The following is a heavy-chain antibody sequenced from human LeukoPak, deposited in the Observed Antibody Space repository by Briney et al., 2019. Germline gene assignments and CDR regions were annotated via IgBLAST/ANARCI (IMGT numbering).Heavy chain of an antibody. CDR2: MNPNSGNT. D-gene: IGHD3-3*01. J-gene: IGHJ5*02. V-gene: IGHV1-8*03. Sequence: ASVKASCKASGYTFTSYDINWVRQATGQGLEWMGWMNPNSGNTGYAQKFQGRVTITRNTSISTAYMELSSLRSEDTAVYYCARGQQITIFGVVILVGWFDPWGQGTLVTVSS. CDR1: GYTFTSYD. CDR3: ARGQQITIFGVVILVGWFDP.